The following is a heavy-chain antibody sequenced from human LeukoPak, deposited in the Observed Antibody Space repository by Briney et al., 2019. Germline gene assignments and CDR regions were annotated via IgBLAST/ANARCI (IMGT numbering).Heavy chain of an antibody. J-gene: IGHJ4*02. CDR3: ATVVYSSNYAWDY. D-gene: IGHD4-11*01. V-gene: IGHV1-2*02. Sequence: APVKVSCKASGYTFTGYYMHWVRQAPGQGLVWMGCINPNSSGTNYAQKFQGRVTMTRDTSISTAYMELSRLRSDDTAVYYCATVVYSSNYAWDYWGQGTLVTVSS. CDR1: GYTFTGYY. CDR2: INPNSSGT.